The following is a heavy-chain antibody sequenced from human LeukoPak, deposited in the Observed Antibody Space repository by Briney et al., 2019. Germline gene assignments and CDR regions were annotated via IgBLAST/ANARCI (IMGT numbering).Heavy chain of an antibody. V-gene: IGHV1-2*02. Sequence: ASVKVSCKASGYTFTGHYMHWVRQAPGQGLEWMGWINPKNAGTNYAQKFQGRVTMTRDTSTGTAYMELSRLRSDDTAVYYCARDPDYDYVWGSYRSDAFDIWGQGTMVTVSS. CDR3: ARDPDYDYVWGSYRSDAFDI. J-gene: IGHJ3*02. CDR2: INPKNAGT. D-gene: IGHD3-16*02. CDR1: GYTFTGHY.